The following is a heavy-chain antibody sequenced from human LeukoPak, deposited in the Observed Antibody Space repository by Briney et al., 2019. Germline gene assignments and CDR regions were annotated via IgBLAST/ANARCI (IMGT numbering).Heavy chain of an antibody. CDR1: GYIFTDYY. D-gene: IGHD2-2*02. CDR2: IIPILGIA. V-gene: IGHV1-69*04. J-gene: IGHJ4*02. CDR3: AREGGGYCSSTSCYTFDY. Sequence: GASVKVSCKTSGYIFTDYYMHWVRQAPGQGLEWMGRIIPILGIANYAQKFQGRVTITADKSTSTAYMELSSLRSEDTAVYYCAREGGGYCSSTSCYTFDYWGRGTLVTVSS.